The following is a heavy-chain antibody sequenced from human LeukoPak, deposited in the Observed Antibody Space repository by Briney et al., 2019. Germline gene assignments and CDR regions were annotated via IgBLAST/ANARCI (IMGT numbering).Heavy chain of an antibody. CDR2: IYYSGST. V-gene: IGHV4-59*12. CDR1: GGSISSYY. D-gene: IGHD6-19*01. Sequence: SETLSLTCTVSGGSISSYYWSWIRQPPGKGLEWIGYIYYSGSTNYNPSLKSRVTISVDTSKNQFSLKLSSVTAADTAVYYCARGRSSGRYIDYWGQGTLVTVSS. J-gene: IGHJ4*02. CDR3: ARGRSSGRYIDY.